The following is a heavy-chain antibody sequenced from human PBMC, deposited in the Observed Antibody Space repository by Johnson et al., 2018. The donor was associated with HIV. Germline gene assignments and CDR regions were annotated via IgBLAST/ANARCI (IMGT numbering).Heavy chain of an antibody. CDR2: ISGSGGST. CDR1: GFTFSSYW. CDR3: ARDFVAFGECTAFDM. J-gene: IGHJ3*02. Sequence: VQLVESGGGLVQPGGSLRLSCAASGFTFSSYWMSWVRQAPGTGLEWVSAISGSGGSTYSADSVKGRFTISRDNSKNTLYLQMNSLRAEDTAVYYCARDFVAFGECTAFDMWGQGTMVTVSS. V-gene: IGHV3-23*04. D-gene: IGHD3-10*01.